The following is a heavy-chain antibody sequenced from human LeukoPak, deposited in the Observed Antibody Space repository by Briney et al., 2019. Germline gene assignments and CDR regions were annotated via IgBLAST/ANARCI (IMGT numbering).Heavy chain of an antibody. Sequence: PGGSLRLSCAASGFTLNNYAMSWVRQAPGKGLEWVSATSSSDAGTYHADSVRGRFTISRDNSKNTLYLQMNSLRAEDAAVYYCARAPATSCSGVLCYPFDYWGQGTLVTVSS. V-gene: IGHV3-23*01. D-gene: IGHD2-15*01. CDR3: ARAPATSCSGVLCYPFDY. CDR1: GFTLNNYA. CDR2: TSSSDAGT. J-gene: IGHJ4*02.